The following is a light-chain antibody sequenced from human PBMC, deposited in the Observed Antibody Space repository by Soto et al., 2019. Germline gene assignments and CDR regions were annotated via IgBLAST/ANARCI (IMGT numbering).Light chain of an antibody. CDR3: QQYYSYPLT. Sequence: AIRMTQSTSSLSASTGDRVTITCRASQGISSYLAWYQQKPGKAPKLLIYAASTLQSGVPSRFTGSGSETDFTLTSSCLQSEDFATYYCQQYYSYPLTVGPGTKVDIK. CDR1: QGISSY. CDR2: AAS. V-gene: IGKV1-8*01. J-gene: IGKJ3*01.